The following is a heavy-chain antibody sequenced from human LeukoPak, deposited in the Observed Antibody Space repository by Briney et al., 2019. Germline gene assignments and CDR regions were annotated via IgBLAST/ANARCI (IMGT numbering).Heavy chain of an antibody. V-gene: IGHV1-69*13. CDR1: GGTFSSYA. Sequence: ASVKVSRKASGGTFSSYAISWVRQAPGQGLEWMGGIIPIFGTAHYAQKFQGRVTITADESTSTAYMELCSLSSEDTAVYYCARRVYSSSSYYYAMDVWGQGTTVTVSS. CDR2: IIPIFGTA. D-gene: IGHD6-6*01. CDR3: ARRVYSSSSYYYAMDV. J-gene: IGHJ6*02.